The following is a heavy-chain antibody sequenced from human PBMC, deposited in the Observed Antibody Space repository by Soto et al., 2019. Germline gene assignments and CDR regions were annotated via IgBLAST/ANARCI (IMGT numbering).Heavy chain of an antibody. CDR3: ASHPLSARGYSYGYEDY. J-gene: IGHJ4*02. CDR2: ISAYHGNT. V-gene: IGHV1-18*04. D-gene: IGHD5-18*01. CDR1: GYTFTSYG. Sequence: ASVKVSCKASGYTFTSYGIRWVRQAPGQGLEWMGWISAYHGNTNYAQKLQGRVTMTTDTSTRTAYMELRSLISDDTAVYYCASHPLSARGYSYGYEDYWGQGTLVTVSS.